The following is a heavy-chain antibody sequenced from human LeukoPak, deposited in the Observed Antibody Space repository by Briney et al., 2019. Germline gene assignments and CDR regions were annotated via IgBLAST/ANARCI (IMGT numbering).Heavy chain of an antibody. CDR2: IYTSGST. CDR3: ARAKVVAATPVFDY. Sequence: SETLSLTCTVSGASINSGTYYWTWIRQPAGKGLEWIGRIYTSGSTNYNPSLKSRVTMSVDTSKNQFSLKLSSVTAADTAVYYCARAKVVAATPVFDYWGQGTLVTVSS. D-gene: IGHD2-15*01. CDR1: GASINSGTYY. V-gene: IGHV4-61*02. J-gene: IGHJ4*02.